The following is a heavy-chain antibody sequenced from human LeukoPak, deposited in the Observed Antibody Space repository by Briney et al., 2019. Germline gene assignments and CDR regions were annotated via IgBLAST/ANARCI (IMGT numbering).Heavy chain of an antibody. J-gene: IGHJ6*02. CDR2: ISGSGGST. CDR1: GFTFSSYA. V-gene: IGHV3-23*01. Sequence: PGGSLRLSCAASGFTFSSYAMTWVRQAPGKGPEWVSGISGSGGSTNYADSVKGRFTISRDNSKNTLYLQMNSLRAEDTAVYYCAKDRTVISYYGMDVWGQGTTVTVSS. CDR3: AKDRTVISYYGMDV. D-gene: IGHD2-21*01.